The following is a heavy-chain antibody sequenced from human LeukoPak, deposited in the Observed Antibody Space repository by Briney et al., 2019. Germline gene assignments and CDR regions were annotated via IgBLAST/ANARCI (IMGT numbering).Heavy chain of an antibody. J-gene: IGHJ4*02. CDR3: ASNTGTVFDY. V-gene: IGHV4-4*02. CDR1: GGSISSSNW. CDR2: IHHSGGT. D-gene: IGHD7-27*01. Sequence: PSETLSLTCAVSGGSISSSNWWSWVRQPPGKGLEWIGEIHHSGGTNYNPSLKSRVTISVDKSKNQFSLNLTSVTAADTAVYYCASNTGTVFDYWGQGALVTVSS.